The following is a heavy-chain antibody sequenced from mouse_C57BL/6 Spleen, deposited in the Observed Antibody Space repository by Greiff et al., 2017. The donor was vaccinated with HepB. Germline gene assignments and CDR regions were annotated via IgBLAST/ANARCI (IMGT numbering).Heavy chain of an antibody. V-gene: IGHV6-6*01. CDR1: GFTFSDAW. J-gene: IGHJ4*01. CDR3: TLFGGDY. D-gene: IGHD3-1*01. Sequence: EVKLQESGGGLVQPGGSMKLSCAASGFTFSDAWMDWVRQSPEKGLEWVADIRNKANNHATYYAESVKGRFTISREDSKSSVYLQMNSLRAEDTGIYYCTLFGGDYWGQGTSVTVSS. CDR2: IRNKANNHAT.